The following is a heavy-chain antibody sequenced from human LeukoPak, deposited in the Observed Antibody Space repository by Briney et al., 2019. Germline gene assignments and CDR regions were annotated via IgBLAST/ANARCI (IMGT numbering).Heavy chain of an antibody. V-gene: IGHV3-30*04. J-gene: IGHJ3*02. CDR1: GFTFSSYA. D-gene: IGHD3-3*01. Sequence: GRSLRLSCAASGFTFSSYAMHWVRQAPGKGLEWVAVISYDGSNKYYADSVKGRFTISRDNSKNTLYLQMNSLRAEDTAVYYCARGAWSGYSTDAFDIWGQGTMVTVSS. CDR3: ARGAWSGYSTDAFDI. CDR2: ISYDGSNK.